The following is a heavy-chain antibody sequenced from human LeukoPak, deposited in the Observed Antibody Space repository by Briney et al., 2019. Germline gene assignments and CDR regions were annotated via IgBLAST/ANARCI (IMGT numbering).Heavy chain of an antibody. CDR3: ATDNYYDSSGYHY. CDR1: GFTLSNYA. J-gene: IGHJ4*02. CDR2: ISVSGGST. Sequence: GGSLRLPCAASGFTLSNYAMSWVRQAPGKGLEWAAAISVSGGSTYYADSVKGRFTISRDNSKNTLYLQMNSLRAEDTAVYYCATDNYYDSSGYHYWGQGTLVTVSS. V-gene: IGHV3-23*01. D-gene: IGHD3-22*01.